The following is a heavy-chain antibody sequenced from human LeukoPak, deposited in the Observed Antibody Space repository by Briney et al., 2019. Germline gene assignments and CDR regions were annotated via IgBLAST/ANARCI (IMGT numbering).Heavy chain of an antibody. D-gene: IGHD3-22*01. Sequence: SETLSLTCAVSGGSISSGSYSWSWIRQPPGKGLEWTGYIYHSGSTYYNPSLKSRVTISLDRSKNQFSLKLSSVTAADTAVYYCARTYDSTGYYLFDYWGQGTLVTVSS. CDR2: IYHSGST. V-gene: IGHV4-30-2*01. CDR3: ARTYDSTGYYLFDY. CDR1: GGSISSGSYS. J-gene: IGHJ4*02.